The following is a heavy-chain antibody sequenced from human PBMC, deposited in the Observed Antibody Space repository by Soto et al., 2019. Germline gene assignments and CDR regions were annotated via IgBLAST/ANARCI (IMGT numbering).Heavy chain of an antibody. CDR1: GFTFGSYS. CDR2: ILSSSGVI. J-gene: IGHJ6*03. Sequence: EVQLVESGGGLVQPGGSLRLSCAASGFTFGSYSMNWVLQAPGKGLERVSFILSSSGVIYYADSVKGRFTISRDNAKNSLYLQMNSLRAEDTAVYFCASGSCAPLVATALPYYMDAWGKGTTVTVSS. D-gene: IGHD2-2*01. CDR3: ASGSCAPLVATALPYYMDA. V-gene: IGHV3-48*01.